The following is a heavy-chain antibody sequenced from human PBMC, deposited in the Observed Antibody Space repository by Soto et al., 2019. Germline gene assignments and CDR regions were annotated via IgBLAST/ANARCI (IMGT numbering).Heavy chain of an antibody. D-gene: IGHD6-13*01. CDR1: GYSFTSYW. V-gene: IGHV5-51*03. Sequence: EVQLVQSGAEVKKPGESLKISCKGSGYSFTSYWIGWVRQMPGKGLEWMGIIYPGDSDTRYSPSFQGQVTISADKSISTAYLQWSSLKASDTAMYYCARSYSSSWSDNIETTKNYYGMDVWGQGTTVTVSS. CDR2: IYPGDSDT. J-gene: IGHJ6*02. CDR3: ARSYSSSWSDNIETTKNYYGMDV.